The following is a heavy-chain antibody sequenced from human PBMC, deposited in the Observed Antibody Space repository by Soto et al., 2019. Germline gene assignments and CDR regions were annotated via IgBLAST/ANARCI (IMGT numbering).Heavy chain of an antibody. CDR3: AGSSGGNFRIIIEGTNWFAT. V-gene: IGHV1-46*01. CDR2: INPHGGST. J-gene: IGHJ5*02. CDR1: RDTFTSYY. D-gene: IGHD1-26*01. Sequence: SVKVSCKAPRDTFTSYYINWVRQAPGQGLEWMGVINPHGGSTAYAQKFKGRVTLTRDTSASTVYMEVSSLKSEDTAMYYCAGSSGGNFRIIIEGTNWFATWGQGTLVTVFS.